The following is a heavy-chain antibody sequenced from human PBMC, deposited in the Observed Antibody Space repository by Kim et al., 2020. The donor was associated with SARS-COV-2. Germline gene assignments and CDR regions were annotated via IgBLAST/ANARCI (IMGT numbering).Heavy chain of an antibody. V-gene: IGHV1-3*01. CDR1: GYTFTSYA. Sequence: ASVKVSCKASGYTFTSYAMHWVRQAPGQRLEWMGWINAGNGNTKYSQKFQGRVTITRDTSASTAYMELSSLRSEDTAVYYCAREYGYQLLFRRSVGYFDYWGQGTLVTVSS. J-gene: IGHJ4*02. D-gene: IGHD2-2*01. CDR3: AREYGYQLLFRRSVGYFDY. CDR2: INAGNGNT.